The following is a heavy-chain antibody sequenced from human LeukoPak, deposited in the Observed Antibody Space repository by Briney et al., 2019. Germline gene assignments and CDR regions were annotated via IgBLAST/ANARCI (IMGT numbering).Heavy chain of an antibody. D-gene: IGHD4-17*01. V-gene: IGHV3-48*03. CDR3: ARVRQTTVTTAYYFDY. Sequence: PGGSLRLPCAASGFTFSSYEMNWVRQAPGKGLEWVSYISSSGSSIYYADSEKGRFTISRDNAKNSLYLQMNSLRAEDTAVYYCARVRQTTVTTAYYFDYWGQGTLVTVSS. CDR1: GFTFSSYE. J-gene: IGHJ4*02. CDR2: ISSSGSSI.